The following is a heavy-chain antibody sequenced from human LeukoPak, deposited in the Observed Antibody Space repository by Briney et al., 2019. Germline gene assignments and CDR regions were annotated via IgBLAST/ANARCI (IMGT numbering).Heavy chain of an antibody. CDR3: ARVSGSSYMDV. V-gene: IGHV3-13*01. CDR1: GFTFSSYD. J-gene: IGHJ6*03. Sequence: PGGSLRHSCAASGFTFSSYDMHWVRQATGKGLEWVSAIGTAGDTYYPGSVKGRFTISRENAKNSLYLQMNSLRAGDTAVYYCARVSGSSYMDVWGKGTTVTVSS. CDR2: IGTAGDT.